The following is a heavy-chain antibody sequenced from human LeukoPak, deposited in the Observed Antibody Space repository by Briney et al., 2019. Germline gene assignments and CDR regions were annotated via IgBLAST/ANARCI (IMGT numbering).Heavy chain of an antibody. J-gene: IGHJ4*02. CDR3: AKDQFSTTVVTHYFDF. CDR2: ISGSGDST. Sequence: GGSLRLSCAASGFTFSSYAMSWVRQAPGKGLEWDSAISGSGDSTYYADSVKGRFTISRDNSKNTLYLQMNSLRAEDTAVYYCAKDQFSTTVVTHYFDFWGQGTLVTVSS. D-gene: IGHD4-23*01. CDR1: GFTFSSYA. V-gene: IGHV3-23*01.